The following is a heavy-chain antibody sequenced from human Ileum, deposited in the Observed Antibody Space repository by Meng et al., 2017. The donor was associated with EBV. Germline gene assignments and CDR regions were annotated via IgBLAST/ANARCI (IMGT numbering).Heavy chain of an antibody. CDR3: ARGQKGYFDL. CDR1: GGSISSSSYY. J-gene: IGHJ2*01. V-gene: IGHV4-30-4*01. CDR2: IYNSGST. Sequence: QLQLQESGPGLVKPSETLSLTCTVSGGSISSSSYYWSWIRQPPGKGLEWSGHIYNSGSTYYNPSLKSRITISVDTSKNQFSLKLSSVTAADTAVYYCARGQKGYFDLWGRGTLVTVSS.